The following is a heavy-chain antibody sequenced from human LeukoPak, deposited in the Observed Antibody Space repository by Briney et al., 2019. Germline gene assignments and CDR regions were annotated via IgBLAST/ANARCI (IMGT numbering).Heavy chain of an antibody. CDR2: INSDGSST. CDR3: AVPPVLATTDWYFDL. Sequence: GGSLRLSCAASGFTFSSYWMHWVRQAPGKGLVWVSRINSDGSSTSYADSVKGRFTFSRDNAKNSLYLQMNSLRAEDTAVYYCAVPPVLATTDWYFDLWGRGTLVTVSS. J-gene: IGHJ2*01. V-gene: IGHV3-74*01. D-gene: IGHD5-24*01. CDR1: GFTFSSYW.